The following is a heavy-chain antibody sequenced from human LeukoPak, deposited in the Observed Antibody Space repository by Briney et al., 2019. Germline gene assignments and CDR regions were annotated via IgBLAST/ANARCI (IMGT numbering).Heavy chain of an antibody. V-gene: IGHV3-11*04. J-gene: IGHJ4*02. CDR3: ARGGTMIVVVRLDY. Sequence: GGSLRLSCAASGFTFSDCYMGWIRQAPGKGLEWVSYISSSGSTIYYADSVKGRFTISRDNAKNSLYLQMNSLRAEDTAVYYCARGGTMIVVVRLDYWGQGTLVTVSS. D-gene: IGHD3-22*01. CDR1: GFTFSDCY. CDR2: ISSSGSTI.